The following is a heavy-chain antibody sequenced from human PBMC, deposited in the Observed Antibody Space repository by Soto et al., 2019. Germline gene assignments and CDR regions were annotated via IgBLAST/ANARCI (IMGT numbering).Heavy chain of an antibody. D-gene: IGHD2-2*01. J-gene: IGHJ6*02. Sequence: QVQLVHSGAEVKKPGASVKVSCKASGYTFTDYYIHWVRQAPGQGLEWMGWINPNIGTTSYEQKFQGRVTMTRDTSIRTVYMDLSRLRSDDTAVYFCVRVGMVVPPQYYFVLDVWGQGTTVTVSS. CDR3: VRVGMVVPPQYYFVLDV. CDR2: INPNIGTT. CDR1: GYTFTDYY. V-gene: IGHV1-2*02.